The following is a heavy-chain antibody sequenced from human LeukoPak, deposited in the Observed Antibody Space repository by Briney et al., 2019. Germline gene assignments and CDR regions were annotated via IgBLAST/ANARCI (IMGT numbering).Heavy chain of an antibody. CDR1: GFTFSTYW. V-gene: IGHV3-74*01. CDR3: AKDRSLNGGNSNGYFDY. CDR2: INSDGSSI. J-gene: IGHJ4*02. D-gene: IGHD4-23*01. Sequence: GGSLRLSCAASGFTFSTYWMHWVRQAPGRGLAWVSRINSDGSSISYADSVKGRFTISRDNSKNTLYLQMNSLRAEDTAVYFCAKDRSLNGGNSNGYFDYWGQGTLVTVSS.